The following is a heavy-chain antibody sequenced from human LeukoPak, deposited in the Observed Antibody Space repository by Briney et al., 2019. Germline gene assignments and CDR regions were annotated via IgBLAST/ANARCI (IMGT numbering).Heavy chain of an antibody. CDR1: GYTFTSYG. CDR3: ARDWVRGSSGYYGFDY. Sequence: ASVKVSCKASGYTFTSYGISWVRQAPGQGREWMGWISAYNGNTNYAQKLQGRVTMTTDTSTSTAYMELRSLRSDDTAVYYCARDWVRGSSGYYGFDYWGQGTLVTVSS. V-gene: IGHV1-18*01. J-gene: IGHJ4*02. CDR2: ISAYNGNT. D-gene: IGHD3-22*01.